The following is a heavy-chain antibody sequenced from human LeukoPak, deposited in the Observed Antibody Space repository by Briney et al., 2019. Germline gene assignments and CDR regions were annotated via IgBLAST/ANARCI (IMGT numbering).Heavy chain of an antibody. CDR3: ARGSHTEGRWGDY. D-gene: IGHD3-16*01. CDR1: GGSFSGYY. Sequence: SETLSLTCAVYGGSFSGYYWSWIRQPPGKGLEWIGEINHSGSTNYNPSLKSRVTISVDTSKNQFSLKLSSVTAADTAVYYCARGSHTEGRWGDYWGQGTLVTVSS. J-gene: IGHJ4*02. V-gene: IGHV4-34*01. CDR2: INHSGST.